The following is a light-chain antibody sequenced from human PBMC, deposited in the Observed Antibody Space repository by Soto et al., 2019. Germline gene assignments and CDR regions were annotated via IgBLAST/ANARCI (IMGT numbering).Light chain of an antibody. CDR3: QQHGSSPS. V-gene: IGKV3-20*01. J-gene: IGKJ3*01. CDR1: QSVSSSY. CDR2: GAS. Sequence: EIVLTQSPGTLSLSPGERATLSCRASQSVSSSYLAWYRQRPGQAPRLLIYGASIRATGIPDRFSGSGSGTDFTLTISRLEPEDFAVFYCQQHGSSPSFGPGTKVDIK.